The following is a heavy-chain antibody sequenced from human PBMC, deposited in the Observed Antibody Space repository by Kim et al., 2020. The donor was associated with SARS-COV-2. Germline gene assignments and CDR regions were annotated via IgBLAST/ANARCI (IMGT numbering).Heavy chain of an antibody. Sequence: TYYEDAGKGRDTTPRANSKNTLYRQMNSLRAEDPAVYYCASPMATTPFDYWGKGTLVTVSS. CDR3: ASPMATTPFDY. D-gene: IGHD1-1*01. CDR2: T. J-gene: IGHJ4*02. V-gene: IGHV3-66*02.